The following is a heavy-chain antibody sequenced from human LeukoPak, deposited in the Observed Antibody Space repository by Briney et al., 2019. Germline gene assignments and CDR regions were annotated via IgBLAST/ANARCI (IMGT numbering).Heavy chain of an antibody. V-gene: IGHV3-21*01. CDR1: GFTFSSYS. J-gene: IGHJ4*02. Sequence: GGSLRLSCAASGFTFSSYSMNWVRQAPGKGLECVSSISSSSSYIYYADSVKGRFTISRDNAKNSLYLQMNSLRAEDTAVYYCARTPWIQLWPYYFDYWGQGTLVTVSS. CDR3: ARTPWIQLWPYYFDY. D-gene: IGHD5-18*01. CDR2: ISSSSSYI.